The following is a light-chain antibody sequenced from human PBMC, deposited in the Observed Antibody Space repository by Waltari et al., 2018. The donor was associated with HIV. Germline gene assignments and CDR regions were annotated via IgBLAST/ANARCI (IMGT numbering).Light chain of an antibody. J-gene: IGLJ2*01. V-gene: IGLV1-40*01. CDR2: GNS. Sequence: QSVLTQPPSVSGAPGQRVTISCTGSSSNIGAGYDVHWYQQVPGTAPKLLIFGNSNRPSGVPDRVSGSKSATSASLAITGLQAEDEADYDCQAYDSSLTVVIFGGGTKLTVL. CDR3: QAYDSSLTVVI. CDR1: SSNIGAGYD.